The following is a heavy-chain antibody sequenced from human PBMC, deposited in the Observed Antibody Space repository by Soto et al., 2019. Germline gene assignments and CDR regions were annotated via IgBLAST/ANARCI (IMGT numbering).Heavy chain of an antibody. J-gene: IGHJ4*02. CDR1: RFSLSTSGMN. CDR2: IDWDDDK. Sequence: SGPTPVNPTQTLTLTCNFSRFSLSTSGMNVKWIRQPPRKALEWLARIDWDDDKYYSTSLKTRLTISKDTSKNPVVLTMTNMDPVDTATYYFVRLATNYYDSRGYYEYFDYWGQGTLVTVSS. D-gene: IGHD3-22*01. V-gene: IGHV2-70*11. CDR3: VRLATNYYDSRGYYEYFDY.